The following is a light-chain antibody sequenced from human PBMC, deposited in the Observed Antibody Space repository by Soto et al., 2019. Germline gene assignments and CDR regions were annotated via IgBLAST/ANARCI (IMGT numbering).Light chain of an antibody. Sequence: EIVVTQSPGILSVSPGDRATLSCRASQSVGRNLAWYQQKPGQAPTLLIYAASTRATGLPARFSGSGSGTDFPLNISRLQSEDFAVYSCQEYSKWPLFTFGPGPRVD. CDR3: QEYSKWPLFT. V-gene: IGKV3-15*01. CDR1: QSVGRN. CDR2: AAS. J-gene: IGKJ3*01.